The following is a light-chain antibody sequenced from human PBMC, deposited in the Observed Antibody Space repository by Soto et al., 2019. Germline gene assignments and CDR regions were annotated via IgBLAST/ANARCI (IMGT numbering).Light chain of an antibody. CDR1: QSISSW. CDR2: KAY. J-gene: IGKJ1*01. V-gene: IGKV1-5*03. Sequence: DLQMTQSPSTLSASVGDRVTITCRASQSISSWLAWYQQKPGKAPKLLIYKAYSLESGVPSRCSGSGSGTEFSLTISSLQPDDFATYYCQQYNSYSTCGQGTKVEIK. CDR3: QQYNSYST.